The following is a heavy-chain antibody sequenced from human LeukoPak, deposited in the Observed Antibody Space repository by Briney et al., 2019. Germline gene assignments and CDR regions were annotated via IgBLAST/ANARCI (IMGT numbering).Heavy chain of an antibody. Sequence: ASVKVSCKASGGTFSSHAITWVRQATGQGLEWMGWMNPNSGNTGYAQKFQGRVTMTRNTSISTAYMELSSLRSEDTAVYYCARAWQGSSTRGMDVWGQGTTVTVSS. CDR1: GGTFSSHA. J-gene: IGHJ6*02. CDR3: ARAWQGSSTRGMDV. D-gene: IGHD6-13*01. CDR2: MNPNSGNT. V-gene: IGHV1-8*02.